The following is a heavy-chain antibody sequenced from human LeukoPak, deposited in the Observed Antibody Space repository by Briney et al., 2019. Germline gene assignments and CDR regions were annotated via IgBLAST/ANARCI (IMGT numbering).Heavy chain of an antibody. CDR1: GGSISSHY. Sequence: SETLSLTCTVSGGSISSHYWSWIRQPPGKGLEWIGYIYYSGSTNYNPSLKSRVTISVDASKNQFSLKLSSVTAADTAVYYCAFDSSGYYYFDYWGQGTLVTVSS. V-gene: IGHV4-59*11. J-gene: IGHJ4*02. D-gene: IGHD3-22*01. CDR2: IYYSGST. CDR3: AFDSSGYYYFDY.